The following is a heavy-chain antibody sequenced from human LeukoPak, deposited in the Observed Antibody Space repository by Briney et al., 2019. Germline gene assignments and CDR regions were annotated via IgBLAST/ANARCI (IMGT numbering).Heavy chain of an antibody. Sequence: SETLSLTCAVYGGSFSGYYWSWIRQPPGKGLEWIGEINHSGSTNYNPSLKSRVTISVDTSKNQFSLKLSSVTAADTAVYYCARDQASGSYYKDYFDYWGQGTLVTVSS. CDR3: ARDQASGSYYKDYFDY. V-gene: IGHV4-34*01. D-gene: IGHD1-26*01. J-gene: IGHJ4*02. CDR1: GGSFSGYY. CDR2: INHSGST.